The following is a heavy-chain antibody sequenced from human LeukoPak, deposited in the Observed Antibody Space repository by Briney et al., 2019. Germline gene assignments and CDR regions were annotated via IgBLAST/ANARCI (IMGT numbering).Heavy chain of an antibody. Sequence: SVKVSCKASGGTFSSYAISWVRQAPGQGLEWMGGIIPIFGTANYAQKFQGRVTMTRDTSTSTVYMELSSLRSEDTAVYYCAREGNKNFDYWGQGTLVTVSS. CDR3: AREGNKNFDY. D-gene: IGHD1/OR15-1a*01. CDR1: GGTFSSYA. J-gene: IGHJ4*02. V-gene: IGHV1-69*05. CDR2: IIPIFGTA.